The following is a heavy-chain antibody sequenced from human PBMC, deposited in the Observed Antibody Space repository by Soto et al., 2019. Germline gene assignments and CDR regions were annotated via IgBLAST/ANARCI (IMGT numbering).Heavy chain of an antibody. CDR1: GVTVRSYA. CDR3: GKRAQVLGFAF. CDR2: ISGSGGST. J-gene: IGHJ4*02. V-gene: IGHV3-23*01. Sequence: GGSLRLSCAASGVTVRSYAMNGFLQATGKGLEWVSVISGSGGSTYYADSVKGRFTISRDNSKNTLYLQMNSLRAEDTAVAEGGKRAQVLGFAFLGQGTPVTVSS. D-gene: IGHD1-26*01.